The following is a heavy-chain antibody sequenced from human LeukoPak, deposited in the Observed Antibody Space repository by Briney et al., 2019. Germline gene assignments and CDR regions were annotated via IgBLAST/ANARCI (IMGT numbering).Heavy chain of an antibody. J-gene: IGHJ4*02. Sequence: SETLSLTCTVSGGSFSSGSYFWSWIRQPPGKGLEWIVYISYSGSTNYNPSLKSRVTISVDTSKNQFSLKLSSVTAADTAVFYCARSPWGIAAAGHWGQGTLVTVFS. CDR2: ISYSGST. CDR3: ARSPWGIAAAGH. D-gene: IGHD6-13*01. V-gene: IGHV4-61*01. CDR1: GGSFSSGSYF.